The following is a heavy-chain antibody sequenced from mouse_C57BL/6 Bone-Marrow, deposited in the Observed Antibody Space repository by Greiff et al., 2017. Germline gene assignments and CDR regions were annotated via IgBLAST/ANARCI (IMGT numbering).Heavy chain of an antibody. CDR2: IYPGGGYT. V-gene: IGHV1-63*01. CDR1: GYTFTNYW. D-gene: IGHD2-4*01. J-gene: IGHJ3*01. Sequence: VQLQQSGAELVRPGTSVKMSCKASGYTFTNYWIGWAKQRPGHGLEWIGDIYPGGGYTNYNEKFKGKATLTADKSSSTAYMQLSSLTSDDSAIYYCVRRDYDPWFAYWGQGTLVTVSA. CDR3: VRRDYDPWFAY.